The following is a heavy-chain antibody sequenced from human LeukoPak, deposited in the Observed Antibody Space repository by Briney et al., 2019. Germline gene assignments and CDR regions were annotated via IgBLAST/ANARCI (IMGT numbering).Heavy chain of an antibody. Sequence: ASVKVSCKASGYTFIGYYMHWVRQAPGQGLEWMGWINPHTGGTNYAQKFQGRVTMTRDTSISTAYMELSGLTSDDTAAYYCARPYCSGGSCHDYFDYWAREPWSPSP. CDR2: INPHTGGT. J-gene: IGHJ4*02. CDR3: ARPYCSGGSCHDYFDY. CDR1: GYTFIGYY. V-gene: IGHV1-2*02. D-gene: IGHD2-15*01.